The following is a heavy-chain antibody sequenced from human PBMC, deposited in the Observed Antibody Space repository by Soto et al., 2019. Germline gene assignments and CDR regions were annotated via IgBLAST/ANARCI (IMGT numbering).Heavy chain of an antibody. V-gene: IGHV4-39*07. J-gene: IGHJ4*02. CDR2: YFYGGSS. D-gene: IGHD3-10*01. Sequence: QLQLHESGPGLVRPSETLSLTCTVSRATVTSNDFYWGWIRQPPGKGLEWIGNYFYGGSSYYNPSLKTRITVSADTFTNRFSLRLSSVTAADTAVYYCASFIVSGTYLSFPADYWGQAILVTVSS. CDR3: ASFIVSGTYLSFPADY. CDR1: RATVTSNDFY.